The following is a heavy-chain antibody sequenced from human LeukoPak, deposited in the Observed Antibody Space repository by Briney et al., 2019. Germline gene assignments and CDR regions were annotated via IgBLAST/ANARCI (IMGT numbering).Heavy chain of an antibody. CDR2: ISSSSSYI. D-gene: IGHD1-26*01. CDR3: ARDPRREPHPSDAFDI. Sequence: PGGSLRLSCAASGFTFSSYSMNWVRQAPGKGLEWVSSISSSSSYIYYADSVKGRFTISRDNAKNSLYLQMNSLRAEDTAVYYCARDPRREPHPSDAFDIWDQGTMVTVSS. V-gene: IGHV3-21*01. CDR1: GFTFSSYS. J-gene: IGHJ3*02.